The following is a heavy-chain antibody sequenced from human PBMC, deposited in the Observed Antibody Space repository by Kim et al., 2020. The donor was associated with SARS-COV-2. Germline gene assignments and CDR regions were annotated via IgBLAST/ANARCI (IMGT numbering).Heavy chain of an antibody. D-gene: IGHD6-13*01. Sequence: GGSLRLSCAASGFTFSSYSMNWVRQAPGKGLEWVSSISSSSSYIYYADSVKGRFTISRDNAKNSLYLQMNSLRAEDTAVYYCAREYSSSWSEYNWFDPWGQGTLVTVSS. CDR3: AREYSSSWSEYNWFDP. CDR1: GFTFSSYS. J-gene: IGHJ5*02. CDR2: ISSSSSYI. V-gene: IGHV3-21*01.